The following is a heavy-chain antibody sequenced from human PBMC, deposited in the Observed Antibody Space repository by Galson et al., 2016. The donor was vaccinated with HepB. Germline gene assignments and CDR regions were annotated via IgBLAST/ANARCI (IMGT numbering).Heavy chain of an antibody. D-gene: IGHD2/OR15-2a*01. Sequence: SVKVSCKASGYTFTISGISWVRQAPGQGLEWMGWISTYSGDTKYAQNFQGGLTLTTDSSTTTAYMELRSLRFDDTAMYYCARDVQYRFDSWGQGTLVTVSS. CDR2: ISTYSGDT. J-gene: IGHJ4*02. CDR3: ARDVQYRFDS. CDR1: GYTFTISG. V-gene: IGHV1-18*01.